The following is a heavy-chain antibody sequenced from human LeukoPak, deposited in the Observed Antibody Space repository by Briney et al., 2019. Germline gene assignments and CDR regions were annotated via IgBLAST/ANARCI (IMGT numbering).Heavy chain of an antibody. CDR1: GFTFSSYE. CDR3: AKDGGEYYDILTGYYPRLYYMDV. Sequence: GGSLRLSCAASGFTFSSYEMNWVRQAPGKGLEWVSYISSSGYTMYYADSVKGRFTISRDNGKNTLYLQMNSLRAEDTAVYYCAKDGGEYYDILTGYYPRLYYMDVWGKGTTVTISS. J-gene: IGHJ6*03. CDR2: ISSSGYTM. V-gene: IGHV3-48*03. D-gene: IGHD3-9*01.